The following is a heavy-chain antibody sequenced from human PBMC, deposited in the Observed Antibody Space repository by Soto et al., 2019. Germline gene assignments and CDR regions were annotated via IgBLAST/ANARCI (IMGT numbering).Heavy chain of an antibody. Sequence: GGSLRLSCAASGFSVSNYWMNWVRQAPGKGLVWVSHIKSDGTTSYADSVEGRFTVSRDDAKNTFYLQMNGLRAEDTAVYYCARDRGYDAHDYYYNAMDVWGQGTMVTVSS. CDR1: GFSVSNYW. CDR2: IKSDGTT. D-gene: IGHD2-15*01. CDR3: ARDRGYDAHDYYYNAMDV. V-gene: IGHV3-74*01. J-gene: IGHJ6*02.